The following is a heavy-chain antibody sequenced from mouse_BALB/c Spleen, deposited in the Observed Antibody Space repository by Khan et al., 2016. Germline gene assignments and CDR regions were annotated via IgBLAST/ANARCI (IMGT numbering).Heavy chain of an antibody. D-gene: IGHD1-1*01. Sequence: EVQLQESGPGLVKPSQSLSLTCTVTGYSITSDYAWNWIRQFPGNKLEWMGYISYSGSTSYNPSLKSRISITRDTSKNQFFLPLNSVTTDDTATSYCSRDYYGSSYFDYWGQGTTLPFSS. J-gene: IGHJ2*01. CDR1: GYSITSDYA. CDR3: SRDYYGSSYFDY. V-gene: IGHV3-2*02. CDR2: ISYSGST.